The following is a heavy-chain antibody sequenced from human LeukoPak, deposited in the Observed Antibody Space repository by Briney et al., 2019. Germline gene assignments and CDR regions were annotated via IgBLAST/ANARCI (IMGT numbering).Heavy chain of an antibody. Sequence: ASVKVSCKASGYTLTNYCINWIRQAPGQRLEWMGWISAYNGNTNYAQKLQGRVTMTTDTSTSTTYMELRSLRSNDTAVYDCARDQTYAFEYWGQGTLVTVSS. CDR1: GYTLTNYC. CDR3: ARDQTYAFEY. D-gene: IGHD2-2*01. J-gene: IGHJ4*02. V-gene: IGHV1-18*04. CDR2: ISAYNGNT.